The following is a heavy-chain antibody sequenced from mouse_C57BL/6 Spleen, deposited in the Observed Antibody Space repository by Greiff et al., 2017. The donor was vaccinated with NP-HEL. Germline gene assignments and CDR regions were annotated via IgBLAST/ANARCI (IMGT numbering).Heavy chain of an antibody. J-gene: IGHJ4*01. CDR1: GYTFTSYW. D-gene: IGHD2-4*01. Sequence: VQLQQPGAELVKPGASVKMSCKASGYTFTSYWITWVKQRPGPGLEWIGDIYPGSGSTNYNEKFKSKATLTVDTSSSTAYMQLSSLTSEDSAVYYCARLVSYDYDVGAMDYWGQGTSVTVSS. V-gene: IGHV1-55*01. CDR2: IYPGSGST. CDR3: ARLVSYDYDVGAMDY.